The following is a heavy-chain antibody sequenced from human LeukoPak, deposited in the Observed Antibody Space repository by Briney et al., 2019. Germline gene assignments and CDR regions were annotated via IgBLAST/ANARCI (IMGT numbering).Heavy chain of an antibody. D-gene: IGHD2-2*01. J-gene: IGHJ4*02. V-gene: IGHV3-11*04. Sequence: PGGSLRLSCAASGFTFSDYYMSWIRQAPGKGLEWVSYISSSGSTIYYADSVKGRFTISRDNAKNSLYLQMNSLRAEDTAVYYCARTGGYCSSTSCYHPFDYWGQGTLVTVSS. CDR2: ISSSGSTI. CDR3: ARTGGYCSSTSCYHPFDY. CDR1: GFTFSDYY.